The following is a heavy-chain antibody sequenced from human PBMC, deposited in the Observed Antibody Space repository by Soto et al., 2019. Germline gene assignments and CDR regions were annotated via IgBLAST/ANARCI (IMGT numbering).Heavy chain of an antibody. CDR2: MHTSGST. D-gene: IGHD2-2*01. Sequence: QMQLQESGPGLVKPSETLSLTCTVSGGSIRGYYWSWIRQSAGMGLEWIGRMHTSGSTNYNPSLKSRVTFSVDMSKNQISLKLTSVTAADTALYYCVRASMPQAHFVSWGQGTLVTVSS. J-gene: IGHJ4*02. CDR3: VRASMPQAHFVS. CDR1: GGSIRGYY. V-gene: IGHV4-4*07.